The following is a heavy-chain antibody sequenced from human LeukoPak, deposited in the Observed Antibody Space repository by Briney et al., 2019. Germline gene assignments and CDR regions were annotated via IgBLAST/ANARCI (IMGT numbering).Heavy chain of an antibody. CDR1: GGSISSYY. D-gene: IGHD3-9*01. V-gene: IGHV4-59*08. CDR2: IYYSGST. Sequence: PSETLSLTCTVSGGSISSYYWSWIRQPPGKGLEWIGYIYYSGSTYYNPSLKSRVTISVDTSKNQFSLKLSSVTAADTAVYYCASAPSDILTGYYLDDAFDIWGQGTMVTVSS. CDR3: ASAPSDILTGYYLDDAFDI. J-gene: IGHJ3*02.